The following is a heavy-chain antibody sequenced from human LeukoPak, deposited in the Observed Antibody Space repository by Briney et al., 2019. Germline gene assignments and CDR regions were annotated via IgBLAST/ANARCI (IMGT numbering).Heavy chain of an antibody. CDR3: ASTGIAAAGTGGGLDY. CDR2: IYHSGST. Sequence: SETLSLTCAVSGGFISSGGYSWSWIRQPPGKGLEWIGYIYHSGSTYYNPSLKSRVTISVDRSKNQFSLKLSSVTAADTAVYYCASTGIAAAGTGGGLDYWGQGTLVTVSS. CDR1: GGFISSGGYS. D-gene: IGHD6-13*01. J-gene: IGHJ4*02. V-gene: IGHV4-30-2*01.